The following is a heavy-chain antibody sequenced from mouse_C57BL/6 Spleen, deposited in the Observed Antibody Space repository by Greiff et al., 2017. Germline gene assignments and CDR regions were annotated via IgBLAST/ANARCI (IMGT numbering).Heavy chain of an antibody. CDR2: LDPSDSYT. D-gene: IGHD1-1*01. V-gene: IGHV1-69*01. CDR3: ARKNYGSSTGYFDV. J-gene: IGHJ1*03. Sequence: VQLQQSGAELVMPGASVKLSCKASGYTFTSYWMHWVKQRPGQGLEWIGELDPSDSYTNYNQKFKGKSTLTVDKSSSTAYMQLSSLTSEDSAVYYCARKNYGSSTGYFDVWGTGTTVTVSS. CDR1: GYTFTSYW.